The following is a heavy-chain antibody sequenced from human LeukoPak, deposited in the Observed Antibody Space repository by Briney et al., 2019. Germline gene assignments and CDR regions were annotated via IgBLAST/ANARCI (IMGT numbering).Heavy chain of an antibody. V-gene: IGHV3-23*01. CDR2: ISGSGGYT. CDR1: GFTFSSYW. D-gene: IGHD6-13*01. J-gene: IGHJ4*02. Sequence: GGSLRLSCAASGFTFSSYWMSWVRQAPGKGLEWVSVISGSGGYTNYADSVKGRFTISRDNSKNTLYLQMNSLRAEDTAVYYCVKEWQQVVLNYFDYWGQGTLVTVSS. CDR3: VKEWQQVVLNYFDY.